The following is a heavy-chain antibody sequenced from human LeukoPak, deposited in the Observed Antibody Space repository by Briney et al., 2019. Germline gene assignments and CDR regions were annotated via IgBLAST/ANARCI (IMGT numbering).Heavy chain of an antibody. CDR3: AKAMIGNWFDP. D-gene: IGHD3-22*01. V-gene: IGHV3-48*03. J-gene: IGHJ5*02. CDR2: ISSSGSTI. CDR1: GFTFSSYE. Sequence: GGSLRLSCAASGFTFSSYEMNWVRQAPGKGLEWVSYISSSGSTIYYADSVKGRFTISRDNSKNTLYLQMNSLRAEDTAVYYCAKAMIGNWFDPWGQGTLVTVSS.